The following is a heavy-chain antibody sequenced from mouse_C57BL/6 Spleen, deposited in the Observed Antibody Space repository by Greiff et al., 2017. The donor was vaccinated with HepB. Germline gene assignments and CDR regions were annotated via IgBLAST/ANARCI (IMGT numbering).Heavy chain of an antibody. CDR2: IYPRSGNT. CDR3: ARDYYGSSPYAMDY. J-gene: IGHJ4*01. V-gene: IGHV1-81*01. D-gene: IGHD1-1*01. Sequence: QVQLKESGAELARPGASVKLSCKASGYTFTSYGISWVKQRTRQGLEWIGEIYPRSGNTYYNEKFKGKATLTADKSSSTAYMELRSLTSEDSAVYVCARDYYGSSPYAMDYWGQGTSVTVSS. CDR1: GYTFTSYG.